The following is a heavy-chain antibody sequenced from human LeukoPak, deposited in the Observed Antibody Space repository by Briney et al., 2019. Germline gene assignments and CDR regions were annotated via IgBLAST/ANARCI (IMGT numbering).Heavy chain of an antibody. Sequence: KAGGSLRLSCAASGFTFSTYNMNWVRQAPGKGLEWVSSITSSSSYTFYADSVKGRFTISRDNSKNTLYLQMNSLRAEDTAIYYCAKNRGYTGYDWDIVKAIFDTWGQGTLVTVSS. CDR3: AKNRGYTGYDWDIVKAIFDT. CDR2: ITSSSSYT. V-gene: IGHV3-21*04. J-gene: IGHJ5*02. CDR1: GFTFSTYN. D-gene: IGHD5-12*01.